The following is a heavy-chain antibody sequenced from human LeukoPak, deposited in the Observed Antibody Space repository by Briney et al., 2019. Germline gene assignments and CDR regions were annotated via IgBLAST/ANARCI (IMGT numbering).Heavy chain of an antibody. CDR1: GYTFTGYY. D-gene: IGHD3-9*01. J-gene: IGHJ6*03. CDR3: AKDRGGRYFDWLSGYMDV. Sequence: ASVKVSCKASGYTFTGYYMHWVRQAPGQGLEWMGWINPYSGGTNYAQKFQGRVTMTRDMSISTAYMELSRLRSDDTAIYYCAKDRGGRYFDWLSGYMDVWGKGTTVTIS. CDR2: INPYSGGT. V-gene: IGHV1-2*02.